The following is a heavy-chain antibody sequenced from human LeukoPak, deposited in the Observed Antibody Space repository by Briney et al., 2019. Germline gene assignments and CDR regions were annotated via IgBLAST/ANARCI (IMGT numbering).Heavy chain of an antibody. CDR2: IYHSGST. Sequence: SETLSLTCAVSGYSICSGYNWGWIRQPPGKGLEWIGSIYHSGSTYYNPSLKSRVTISVDMSKNQFSLKLSSVTAADTAVYFGTGKKAGTIVDYWGQGTLVTVSS. CDR3: TGKKAGTIVDY. D-gene: IGHD6-13*01. CDR1: GYSICSGYN. J-gene: IGHJ4*02. V-gene: IGHV4-38-2*01.